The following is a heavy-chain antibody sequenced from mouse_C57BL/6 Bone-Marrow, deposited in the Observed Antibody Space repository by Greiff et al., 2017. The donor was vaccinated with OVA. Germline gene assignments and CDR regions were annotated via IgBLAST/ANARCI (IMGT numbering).Heavy chain of an antibody. CDR2: ISSGSSTI. CDR3: ARRWLLRAMDY. J-gene: IGHJ4*01. D-gene: IGHD2-3*01. CDR1: GFTFSDYG. V-gene: IGHV5-17*01. Sequence: LLYALVGLVNPGWSLKLSCAASGFTFSDYGMHWVRQAPEKGLEWVAYISSGSSTIYYADTVKGRFTISRDNAKNTLFLQMTSLRSEDTAMYYCARRWLLRAMDYWGQGTSVTVSS.